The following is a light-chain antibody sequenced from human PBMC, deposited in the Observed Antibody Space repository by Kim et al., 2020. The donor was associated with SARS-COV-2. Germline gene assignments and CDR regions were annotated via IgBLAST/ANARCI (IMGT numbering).Light chain of an antibody. V-gene: IGKV3D-15*01. CDR2: GIS. J-gene: IGKJ2*01. CDR3: HQYNNWPYT. Sequence: SVSPGDAATLSCRVSESVTSNLAWYQQKPGQPPRLLISGISTRAAGIPARFSGSGSGTEFTLPISSLQSEDFAVYYCHQYNNWPYTFGQGTKLEI. CDR1: ESVTSN.